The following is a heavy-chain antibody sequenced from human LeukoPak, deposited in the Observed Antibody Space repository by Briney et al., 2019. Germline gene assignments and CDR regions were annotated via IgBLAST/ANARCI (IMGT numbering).Heavy chain of an antibody. J-gene: IGHJ5*02. D-gene: IGHD1-7*01. CDR2: IKQDGSEK. V-gene: IGHV3-7*03. CDR3: ARRPGITGTTSSGYNWFDP. CDR1: GFTFSSYW. Sequence: GGSLRLSCAASGFTFSSYWMHWVRQAPGKGLEWVANIKQDGSEKYYVDSVKGRFSISRDNARNSLHLQMNSLRAEDTAVYYCARRPGITGTTSSGYNWFDPWGQGTLVTVSP.